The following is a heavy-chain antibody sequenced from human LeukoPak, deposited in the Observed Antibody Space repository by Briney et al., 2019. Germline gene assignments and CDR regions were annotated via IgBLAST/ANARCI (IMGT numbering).Heavy chain of an antibody. Sequence: GGSLRLSCAASGFTVSSNYMSWVRQAPGKGLEWVSVIYSGGSTYYADSVKGRFTISRDNSKNTLYLQMNSLRAEDTAVYYCARDEPYSDYGDSIAPVGWRQGTLVTVSS. D-gene: IGHD4-17*01. V-gene: IGHV3-53*01. J-gene: IGHJ4*02. CDR2: IYSGGST. CDR1: GFTVSSNY. CDR3: ARDEPYSDYGDSIAPVG.